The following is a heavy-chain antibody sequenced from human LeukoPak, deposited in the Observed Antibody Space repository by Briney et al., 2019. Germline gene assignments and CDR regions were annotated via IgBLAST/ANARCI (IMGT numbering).Heavy chain of an antibody. J-gene: IGHJ4*02. CDR1: GYSISSGYY. CDR2: MYHSGST. Sequence: SETLSLTCTVSGYSISSGYYWGWIRPPPGKGLEWIGSMYHSGSTYYNPSLKSRVTISVDTSKNQFSLKLSSVTAADTAVYYCARDGGATGGGFDYWGQGTLVTVSS. CDR3: ARDGGATGGGFDY. D-gene: IGHD1-26*01. V-gene: IGHV4-38-2*02.